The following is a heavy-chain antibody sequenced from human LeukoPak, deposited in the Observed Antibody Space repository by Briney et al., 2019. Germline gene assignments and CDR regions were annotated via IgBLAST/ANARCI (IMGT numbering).Heavy chain of an antibody. J-gene: IGHJ4*02. CDR2: INPNSGST. Sequence: ASVKVSCKASGYTFTGYYMHWVRQAPGQGLEWMGWINPNSGSTSYAQKFQGRVTMTRDTSTSTVYMELSSLRSEDTAVYYCARSYYDFWSGYSDYFDYWGQGTLVTVSS. D-gene: IGHD3-3*01. V-gene: IGHV1-46*01. CDR1: GYTFTGYY. CDR3: ARSYYDFWSGYSDYFDY.